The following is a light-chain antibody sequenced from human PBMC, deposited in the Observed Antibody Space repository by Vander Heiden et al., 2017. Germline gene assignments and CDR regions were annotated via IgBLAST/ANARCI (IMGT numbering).Light chain of an antibody. V-gene: IGLV1-40*01. CDR3: QSYDSSLSAAG. Sequence: QSVLTQPPSVSAAPGQRVTISCTGSSSNIGADYDVHWYQHLPGTAPKLLIYSNSRRPSGVPDRFAGSQSGTSASLAITGLQAEDEADYYCQSYDSSLSAAGFGGGTKMTVL. CDR2: SNS. J-gene: IGLJ3*02. CDR1: SSNIGADYD.